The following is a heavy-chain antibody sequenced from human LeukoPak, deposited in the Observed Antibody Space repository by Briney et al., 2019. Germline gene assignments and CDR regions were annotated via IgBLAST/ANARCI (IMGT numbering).Heavy chain of an antibody. Sequence: GGSLRLSCAVSGITLSNYGMSWVRQAPGKGREWVAGISDSGGSTKYADSVKGRFTISRDNAKNTLFLQMNSLRAEDTAVYFCAKRGVVIRVILVGFHKEAYYFESWGQGALVTVSS. CDR2: ISDSGGST. J-gene: IGHJ4*02. D-gene: IGHD3/OR15-3a*01. CDR3: AKRGVVIRVILVGFHKEAYYFES. CDR1: GITLSNYG. V-gene: IGHV3-23*01.